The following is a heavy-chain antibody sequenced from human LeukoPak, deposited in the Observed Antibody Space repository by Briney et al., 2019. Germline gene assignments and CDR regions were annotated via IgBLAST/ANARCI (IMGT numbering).Heavy chain of an antibody. CDR3: AKSSSSGNYYDY. CDR1: GYTFINYA. CDR2: INGGNGYT. J-gene: IGHJ4*02. D-gene: IGHD1-26*01. V-gene: IGHV1-3*01. Sequence: ASVKVSCKASGYTFINYAMHWVRRAPGQRLEWMGWINGGNGYTKYSEKFQGRVSITRDTSAQTVYMELSSLGSEDTAVYYCAKSSSSGNYYDYWGQGTLVTVSS.